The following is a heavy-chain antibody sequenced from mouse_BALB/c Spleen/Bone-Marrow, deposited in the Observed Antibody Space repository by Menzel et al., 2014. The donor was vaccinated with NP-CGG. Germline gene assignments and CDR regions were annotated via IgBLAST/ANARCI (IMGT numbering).Heavy chain of an antibody. CDR3: TRLPH. V-gene: IGHV1S81*02. J-gene: IGHJ4*01. D-gene: IGHD5-1*01. CDR2: INPSNGGT. CDR1: GYTFTSYY. Sequence: VQLQQSGAELVKPGASVKLSCKASGYTFTSYYMYWVKQRPGQDLEWIGEINPSNGGTNFNEKFKSRATLTADKSSSTAYMQPSNLTSEDSAVYYCTRLPHWGQGTSVTVSS.